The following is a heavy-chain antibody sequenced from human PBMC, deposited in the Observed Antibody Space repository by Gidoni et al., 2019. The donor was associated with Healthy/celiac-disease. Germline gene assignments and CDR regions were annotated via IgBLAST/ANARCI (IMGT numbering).Heavy chain of an antibody. Sequence: QVQLQESGPGLVTPSETLSLTCTVSGGSISSYYWSWIRQPPGKGLEWIGYIYYSGSTNYNPSLKSRVTISVDTSKNQFSLKLSSVTAADTAVYYCARYDNYYDSSGSRGLFDYWGQGTLVTVSS. V-gene: IGHV4-59*01. CDR3: ARYDNYYDSSGSRGLFDY. CDR1: GGSISSYY. J-gene: IGHJ4*02. CDR2: IYYSGST. D-gene: IGHD3-22*01.